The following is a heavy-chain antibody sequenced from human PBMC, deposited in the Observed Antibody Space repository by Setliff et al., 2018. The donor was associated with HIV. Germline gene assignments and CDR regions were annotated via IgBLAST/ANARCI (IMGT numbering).Heavy chain of an antibody. CDR3: AIQPLYNDYDLRSYYFDY. CDR2: MYHTGST. D-gene: IGHD5-12*01. Sequence: PSETLSLTCAVSGYSISSGCYWGWIRQPPGKGLEGIGSMYHTGSTYYSPSLNSRFTISVDTSKNQFSLKLRSVTAADTAVYYCAIQPLYNDYDLRSYYFDYWGQGSLVTVSS. J-gene: IGHJ4*02. V-gene: IGHV4-38-2*01. CDR1: GYSISSGCY.